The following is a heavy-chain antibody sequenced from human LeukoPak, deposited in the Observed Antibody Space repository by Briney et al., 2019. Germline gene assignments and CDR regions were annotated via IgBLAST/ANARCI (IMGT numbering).Heavy chain of an antibody. CDR1: GFTFSSYS. CDR3: ARDRFYGDYYFDY. CDR2: ISSSSSYI. D-gene: IGHD4-17*01. Sequence: GGSLRLSCAASGFTFSSYSMNWVRQAPGKGLEWVSSISSSSSYIYYADSVKGRFTISRDNAKNSLYLQMNSPRAEDTAVYYCARDRFYGDYYFDYWGQGTLVTVSS. V-gene: IGHV3-21*01. J-gene: IGHJ4*02.